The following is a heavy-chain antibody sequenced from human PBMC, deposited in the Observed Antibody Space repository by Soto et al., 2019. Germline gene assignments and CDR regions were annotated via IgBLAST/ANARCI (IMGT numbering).Heavy chain of an antibody. CDR1: GFAFSEYT. J-gene: IGHJ4*02. CDR3: ARDQGYNSGHSFDS. V-gene: IGHV3-30-3*01. CDR2: ILYDGSNK. Sequence: QVQLVESGGGVVQPGRSLRLSCAASGFAFSEYTMHWVRKAPGKGLEWVALILYDGSNKYYADSVKGRFTISRDNSRNTVYLQMSALRPEDTAVYYCARDQGYNSGHSFDSWGQGTLVTVSS. D-gene: IGHD5-18*01.